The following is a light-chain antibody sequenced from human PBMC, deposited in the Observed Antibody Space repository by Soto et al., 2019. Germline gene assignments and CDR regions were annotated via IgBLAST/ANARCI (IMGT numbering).Light chain of an antibody. Sequence: EIVMTQSPATQSVSPGERATLSCRASQSDSSNLAWYQQKPGQAPRLLIYGASTRATGIPARFSGSGSGTEFTLTISSLQSEDFAVYYCQQYNNWPFYTFGQGTKLEIK. CDR2: GAS. CDR3: QQYNNWPFYT. J-gene: IGKJ2*01. CDR1: QSDSSN. V-gene: IGKV3-15*01.